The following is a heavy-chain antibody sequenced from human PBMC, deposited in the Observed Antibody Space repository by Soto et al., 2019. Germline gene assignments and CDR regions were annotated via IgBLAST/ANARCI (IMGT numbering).Heavy chain of an antibody. CDR3: ARALKWGAETGWLDP. D-gene: IGHD1-26*01. V-gene: IGHV3-11*01. J-gene: IGHJ5*02. CDR2: ISGSGKTI. CDR1: GFIFSDYY. Sequence: QVQVVESGGGLVKPGGSLRLSCAASGFIFSDYYMNWMRQAPGKWLEWVSYISGSGKTIHYAGSVQGRFTISRDNAKNSLYLEMNSLRPDDTAVYYCARALKWGAETGWLDPWRQGTLVTVSS.